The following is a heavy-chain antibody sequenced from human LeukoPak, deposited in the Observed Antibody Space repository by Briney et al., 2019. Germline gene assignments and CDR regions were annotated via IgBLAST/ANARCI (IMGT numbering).Heavy chain of an antibody. CDR1: GFTFSSYW. CDR3: ARLYEYYMDV. CDR2: INSDGSST. J-gene: IGHJ6*03. Sequence: GGSLRLSCAASGFTFSSYWMHWVCQAPGKGLVWVSRINSDGSSTTYADSVKGRFTISRDNAMNTLHLQMNSLRAEDTAVYYCARLYEYYMDVWGKGTTVTVSS. V-gene: IGHV3-74*01.